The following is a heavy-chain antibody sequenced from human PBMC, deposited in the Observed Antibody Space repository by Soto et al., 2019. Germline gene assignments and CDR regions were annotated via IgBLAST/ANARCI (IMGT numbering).Heavy chain of an antibody. CDR2: IYHSGST. V-gene: IGHV4-30-2*01. Sequence: QLQLQESGSGLVKPSQTLSLTCAVSGGSISSGGYSWSWIRQPPGKGLEWIGYIYHSGSTYYNPSRKRRVTISVDRSKNQFSLKMSSVTAADTAVYYCAGGIAARPLGYWGQGTLVTVSS. D-gene: IGHD6-6*01. CDR3: AGGIAARPLGY. CDR1: GGSISSGGYS. J-gene: IGHJ4*02.